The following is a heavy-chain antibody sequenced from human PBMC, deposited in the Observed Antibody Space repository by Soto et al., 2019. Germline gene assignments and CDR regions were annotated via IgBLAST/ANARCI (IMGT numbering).Heavy chain of an antibody. D-gene: IGHD5-18*01. CDR3: ACIFSGGYGYGFYYYGMDV. CDR2: IYYSGST. J-gene: IGHJ6*02. Sequence: SETLSLTCTVSGGSISSYYWSWIRQPPGKGLEWIGYIYYSGSTNYNPSLKSRVTVSVDTSKNQFSLKLSSVTAADTAVYYCACIFSGGYGYGFYYYGMDVWGQGTTVTVSS. CDR1: GGSISSYY. V-gene: IGHV4-59*08.